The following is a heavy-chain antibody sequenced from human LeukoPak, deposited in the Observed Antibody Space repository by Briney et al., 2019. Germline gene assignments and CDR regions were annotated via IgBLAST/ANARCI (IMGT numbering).Heavy chain of an antibody. Sequence: GGSLRLSCAASGFTFSDHYMSWIRQAPGKGLEWVSYITGSGSPIYYADSVKGRFTISRDNAKNSLYLQMNSLRADDTAAYYCARDPDTSSKVDYWGQGTLVTVSS. CDR1: GFTFSDHY. CDR3: ARDPDTSSKVDY. J-gene: IGHJ4*02. V-gene: IGHV3-11*01. D-gene: IGHD2-2*01. CDR2: ITGSGSPI.